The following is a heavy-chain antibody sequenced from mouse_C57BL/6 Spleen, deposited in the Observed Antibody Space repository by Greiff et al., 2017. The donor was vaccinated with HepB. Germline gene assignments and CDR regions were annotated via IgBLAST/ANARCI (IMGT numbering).Heavy chain of an antibody. Sequence: VQLQQSGAELVRPGASVTLSCKASGYTFTDYEMHWVKQTPVHGLEWIGAIDPETGGTAYNQKFKGKAILTADKSSSTAYMELRSKTSDDSAVYYLTRGRDCCSSRRYLDVWGTGATVTVS. CDR1: GYTFTDYE. D-gene: IGHD1-1*01. CDR2: IDPETGGT. CDR3: TRGRDCCSSRRYLDV. V-gene: IGHV1-15*01. J-gene: IGHJ1*03.